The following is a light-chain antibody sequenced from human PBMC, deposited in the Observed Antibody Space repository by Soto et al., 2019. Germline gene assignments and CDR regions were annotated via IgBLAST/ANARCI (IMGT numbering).Light chain of an antibody. CDR3: QHYNSYSEA. CDR2: KAS. Sequence: DTRLTQSPSSLSASVGDRVTITCRASQTISSWLAWYQQKPGKAPKLLIYKASTLKSGVPSRFSGSGSGTEFTLTISSLQPDDFATYYCQHYNSYSEAFGQGTKVELK. V-gene: IGKV1-5*03. CDR1: QTISSW. J-gene: IGKJ1*01.